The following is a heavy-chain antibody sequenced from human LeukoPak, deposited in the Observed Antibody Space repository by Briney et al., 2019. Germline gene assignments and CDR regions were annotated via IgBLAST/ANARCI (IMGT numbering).Heavy chain of an antibody. J-gene: IGHJ4*02. Sequence: GGSLRLSCAASGFTFSSYSMNWVRQAPGKGLEWVSSISSSSSYIYYADSVKGRFTISRDNAKNSLYLQMNSLRAEDTAVYYCARRYSSSAWDFDYWGQGTLVTVSS. D-gene: IGHD6-6*01. CDR3: ARRYSSSAWDFDY. CDR2: ISSSSSYI. CDR1: GFTFSSYS. V-gene: IGHV3-21*01.